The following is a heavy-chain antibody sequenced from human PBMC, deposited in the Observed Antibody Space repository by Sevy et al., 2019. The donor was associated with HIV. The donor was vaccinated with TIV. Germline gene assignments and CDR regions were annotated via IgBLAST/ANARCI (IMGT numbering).Heavy chain of an antibody. CDR3: AGDGGGDYFDY. CDR1: GFSFRRYA. Sequence: GGSLRLSCEASGFSFRRYAMHWVRQAPGKGLEWLTVISYDGRNEYYVDSVKGRFTISRDNSKNTLYLQMNSLRPEDTAIYYGAGDGGGDYFDYWGQGTLVTVSS. CDR2: ISYDGRNE. J-gene: IGHJ4*02. D-gene: IGHD3-10*01. V-gene: IGHV3-30*04.